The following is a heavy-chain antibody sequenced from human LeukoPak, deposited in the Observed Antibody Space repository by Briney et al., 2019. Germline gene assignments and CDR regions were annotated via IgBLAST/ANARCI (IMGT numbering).Heavy chain of an antibody. CDR3: ARGDGQLAFVY. Sequence: MPSQTLSLTCTVSGGSISSGSYYWSWIRQPAGKGLEWIGRIYTSGSTNYNPSLKSRVTISVDTSKNQFSLKLSSVTAADTAVYYCARGDGQLAFVYWGQGTLVTVSS. V-gene: IGHV4-61*02. CDR1: GGSISSGSYY. D-gene: IGHD6-6*01. J-gene: IGHJ4*02. CDR2: IYTSGST.